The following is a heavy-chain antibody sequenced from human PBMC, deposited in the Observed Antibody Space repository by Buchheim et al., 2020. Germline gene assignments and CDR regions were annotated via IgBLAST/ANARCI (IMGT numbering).Heavy chain of an antibody. Sequence: EVQMLESGGGLAQPGGSLRLSCAASGFTFTNYAMSWVRQAPGKGLEWVSTISRDGNTYYADSVQGRFTVSRDNSKKTLYPQLNSLRAEDTALYYCGTRDTSGYYNFWGQGSL. CDR1: GFTFTNYA. D-gene: IGHD2-2*01. CDR2: ISRDGNT. CDR3: GTRDTSGYYNF. V-gene: IGHV3-23*01. J-gene: IGHJ4*02.